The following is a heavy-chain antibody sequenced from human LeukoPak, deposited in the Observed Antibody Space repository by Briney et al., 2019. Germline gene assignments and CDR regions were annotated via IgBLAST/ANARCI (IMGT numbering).Heavy chain of an antibody. V-gene: IGHV3-21*01. J-gene: IGHJ4*02. D-gene: IGHD3-22*01. CDR1: GFTFSSYS. CDR3: ARDSYYDSSGYSL. Sequence: PGGSLRLSCAASGFTFSSYSMNWVRQAPGKGLEWVSSISSSSSYIYYADSVKGRFTISRDNAKNSLYLQVNSLRAEDTAVYYCARDSYYDSSGYSLWGQGTLVTVSS. CDR2: ISSSSSYI.